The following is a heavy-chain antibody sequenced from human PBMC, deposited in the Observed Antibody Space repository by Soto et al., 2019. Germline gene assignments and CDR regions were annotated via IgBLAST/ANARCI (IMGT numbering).Heavy chain of an antibody. CDR2: IYYTGNT. J-gene: IGHJ4*02. CDR3: ARRIIAIEIFDA. D-gene: IGHD3-10*01. V-gene: IGHV4-59*08. CDR1: GGSISSYY. Sequence: SETLSLTCTVSGGSISSYYWSWIRQPPGKGLEWIGFIYYTGNTKYNPSLKSRVTISVDTSKNLFSLKLKSVTAADTAVYYWARRIIAIEIFDAWGKGTVVTVSS.